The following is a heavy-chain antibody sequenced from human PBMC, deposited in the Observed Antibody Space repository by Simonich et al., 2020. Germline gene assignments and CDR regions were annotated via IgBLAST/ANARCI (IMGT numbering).Heavy chain of an antibody. V-gene: IGHV3-9*01. CDR2: ICWNSGSI. J-gene: IGHJ1*01. Sequence: EVQLVESGGGLVQPGRSLRLYCAASGFTFENYAMHWGRKAPGRGLGGVSGICWNSGSIGESDSVKGRFTISRDKAKNSLYLQMNSLRAEDTALYYCAKDVAAAGTEYFQHWGQGTLVTVSS. CDR3: AKDVAAAGTEYFQH. CDR1: GFTFENYA. D-gene: IGHD6-13*01.